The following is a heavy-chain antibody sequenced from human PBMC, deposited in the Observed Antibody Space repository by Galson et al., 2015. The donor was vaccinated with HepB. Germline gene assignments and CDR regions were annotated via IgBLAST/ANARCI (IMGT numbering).Heavy chain of an antibody. Sequence: SVKVSCKASGYSSTSYGISWVRQAPGQGLEWVGWIGAYNGNTNYAQQLQGRVTLTTDTSTSTAYMDLKSLRSDDAAVYYCARGRYSTSPPDYWGQGTLVTVSS. CDR2: IGAYNGNT. CDR1: GYSSTSYG. J-gene: IGHJ4*02. D-gene: IGHD6-6*01. CDR3: ARGRYSTSPPDY. V-gene: IGHV1-18*01.